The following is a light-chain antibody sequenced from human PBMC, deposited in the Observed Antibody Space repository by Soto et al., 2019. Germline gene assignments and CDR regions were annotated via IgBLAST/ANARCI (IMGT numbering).Light chain of an antibody. V-gene: IGKV3-11*01. CDR3: QQLRSYPLS. J-gene: IGKJ4*01. CDR2: DAS. Sequence: EIVLTQSPATLSLSPGERATLSCRASQSVSSYLAWYQQKPGQAPRLLIYDASNRATGIPARFSGSGSGTEFTLTISSLQPEDSATYYCQQLRSYPLSFGGGTKVDIK. CDR1: QSVSSY.